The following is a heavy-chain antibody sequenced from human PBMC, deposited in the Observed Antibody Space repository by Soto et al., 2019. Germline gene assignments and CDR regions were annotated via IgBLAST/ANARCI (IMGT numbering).Heavy chain of an antibody. CDR3: EREGHYSWNYLYYSDA. D-gene: IGHD1-7*01. CDR2: ISSSTSTM. J-gene: IGHJ4*02. Sequence: PGGSLRLSCAASGFTFSDYYMSWIRQAPGKGLEWVSYISSSTSTMYYADSVKGRFTISRDNAKNSLYLQMNSLRAEDTAVYYCEREGHYSWNYLYYSDAWGQGTLVTVSS. V-gene: IGHV3-11*01. CDR1: GFTFSDYY.